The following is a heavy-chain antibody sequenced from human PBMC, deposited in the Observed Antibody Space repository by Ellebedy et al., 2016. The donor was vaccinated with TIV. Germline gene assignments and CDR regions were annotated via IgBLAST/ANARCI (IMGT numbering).Heavy chain of an antibody. J-gene: IGHJ6*02. Sequence: GGSLRLXCAASGFTFSSYAMSWVRQAPGKGLEWVSSISSSSSYIYYADSVKGRFTISRDNAKNSLYLQMNSLRAEDTAVYYCARVLAAGLGSAEGVWGQGTTVTVSS. V-gene: IGHV3-21*01. CDR1: GFTFSSYA. CDR3: ARVLAAGLGSAEGV. D-gene: IGHD6-13*01. CDR2: ISSSSSYI.